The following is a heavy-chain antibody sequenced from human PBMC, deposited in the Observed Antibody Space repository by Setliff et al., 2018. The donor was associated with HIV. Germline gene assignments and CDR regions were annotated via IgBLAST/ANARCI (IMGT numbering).Heavy chain of an antibody. J-gene: IGHJ5*02. CDR2: ILDGRVT. D-gene: IGHD6-19*01. Sequence: KPSETLSLTCTVSGDSITSGHFYWGWIRQAPGKGLEWIGNILDGRVTFFNPSLRGRVTISVDASKNPVSLNLRSVTAADSAVYHCARPHSGRGGGAYFDPWGQGILVTVS. CDR3: ARPHSGRGGGAYFDP. V-gene: IGHV4-39*01. CDR1: GDSITSGHFY.